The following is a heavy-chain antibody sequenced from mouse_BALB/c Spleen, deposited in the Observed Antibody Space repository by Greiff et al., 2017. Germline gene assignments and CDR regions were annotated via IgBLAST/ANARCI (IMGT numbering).Heavy chain of an antibody. J-gene: IGHJ1*01. D-gene: IGHD1-1*01. CDR1: GFTFSDYY. V-gene: IGHV5-4*02. CDR2: ISDGGSYT. CDR3: ARAPFITTVVESPWYFDV. Sequence: EVNLVESGGGLVKPGGSLKLSCAASGFTFSDYYMYWVRQTPEKRLEWVATISDGGSYTYYPDSVKGRFTISRDNAKNTLYLEMSSLRSEDTAMYYCARAPFITTVVESPWYFDVWGAGTTVTVSS.